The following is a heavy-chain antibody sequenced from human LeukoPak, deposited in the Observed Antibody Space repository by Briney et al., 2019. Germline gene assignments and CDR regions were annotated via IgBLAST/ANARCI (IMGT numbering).Heavy chain of an antibody. J-gene: IGHJ4*02. CDR1: GFTFSSYA. D-gene: IGHD1-14*01. V-gene: IGHV3-64*01. CDR2: ISSNGGST. CDR3: AREYHALDY. Sequence: GGSLRLSCAASGFTFSSYAMHWVRQAPGKGLEYVSAISSNGGSTYYTNSVKGRFTISRDNSKNTLYLQMGSLRAEDMAVYYCAREYHALDYWGQGTLVTVSS.